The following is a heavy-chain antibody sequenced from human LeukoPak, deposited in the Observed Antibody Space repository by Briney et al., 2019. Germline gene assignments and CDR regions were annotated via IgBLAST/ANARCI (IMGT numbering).Heavy chain of an antibody. Sequence: ASVKVSCKASGYTFTGYYMHWVRQAPGQGLEWMGWINPNSGGTNYAQKFQGRVTMTRDTSISTAYMELSRLRSDDTAVYYCARGLSAMVRDAFDIWGQGTTVTVSS. D-gene: IGHD3-10*01. CDR3: ARGLSAMVRDAFDI. CDR2: INPNSGGT. J-gene: IGHJ3*02. V-gene: IGHV1-2*02. CDR1: GYTFTGYY.